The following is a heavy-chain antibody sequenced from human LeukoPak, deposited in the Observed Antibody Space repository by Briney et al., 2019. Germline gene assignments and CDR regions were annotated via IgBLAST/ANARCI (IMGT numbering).Heavy chain of an antibody. Sequence: SVKVSCKASGGTFSNYAVSWVRQAPGQGLEWMGEITPIFGTANYAQKFQGRVTIAADESTSTAYLDLSNLRSEDTAVYYCARDAHYGSGSSFDYWGQGTLVTVSS. D-gene: IGHD3-10*01. CDR1: GGTFSNYA. CDR2: ITPIFGTA. V-gene: IGHV1-69*01. J-gene: IGHJ4*02. CDR3: ARDAHYGSGSSFDY.